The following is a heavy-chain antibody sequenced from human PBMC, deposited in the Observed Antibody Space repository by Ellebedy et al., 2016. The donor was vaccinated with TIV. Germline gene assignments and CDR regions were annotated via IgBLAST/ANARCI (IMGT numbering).Heavy chain of an antibody. CDR2: IYPGDSDT. J-gene: IGHJ4*02. CDR3: ARYISHWSLAY. CDR1: GYSFTSYW. Sequence: GESLKISCKGSGYSFTSYWIGWVRQMPGKGLEWMGIIYPGDSDTRYSPSFQGRVTISADKSISTAYLQWNSLKASDSAMYYCARYISHWSLAYWGQGTLVTVAS. D-gene: IGHD6-19*01. V-gene: IGHV5-51*01.